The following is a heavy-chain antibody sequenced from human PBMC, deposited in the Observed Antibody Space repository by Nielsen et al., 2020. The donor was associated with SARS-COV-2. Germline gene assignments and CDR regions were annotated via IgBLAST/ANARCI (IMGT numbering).Heavy chain of an antibody. CDR3: ARVMCSSTSCYTDYYYGMDV. D-gene: IGHD2-2*02. J-gene: IGHJ6*02. CDR1: GYTFTSYG. Sequence: VKVSCKASGYTFTSYGISWVRQAPGQGLEWMGWISAYNGNTNYAQKLQGRVTMTTDTSMSTAYMELRSLRSDDTAVYYCARVMCSSTSCYTDYYYGMDVWGQGTTVTVSS. V-gene: IGHV1-18*01. CDR2: ISAYNGNT.